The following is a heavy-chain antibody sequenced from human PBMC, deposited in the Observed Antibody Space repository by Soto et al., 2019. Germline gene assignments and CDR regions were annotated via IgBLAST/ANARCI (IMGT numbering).Heavy chain of an antibody. CDR1: GGSINSGDYY. V-gene: IGHV4-30-4*01. Sequence: ASETLSLTCTVSGGSINSGDYYWSWIRQPPGKGLEWIGYNYYSGSTFYNPSLKSRVTISVDTSKNQFSLKLISVTAADTAVYYCARAPCSGDCYSDFYWYFDLWGRGTLVTVSS. D-gene: IGHD2-21*02. CDR3: ARAPCSGDCYSDFYWYFDL. CDR2: NYYSGST. J-gene: IGHJ2*01.